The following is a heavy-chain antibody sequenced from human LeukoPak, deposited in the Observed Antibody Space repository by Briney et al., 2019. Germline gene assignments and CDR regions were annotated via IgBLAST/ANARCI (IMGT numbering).Heavy chain of an antibody. Sequence: GGTLRLSCAASGFIFRNFGMTWVRQGPGKGLEWVATISDSGVTTHYADSVKGRFTISRDNSKSTLYLQMSSLRAVDTAIYYCAKDPSTFLTTGWYFDLWGRGTLVTVSS. CDR3: AKDPSTFLTTGWYFDL. CDR1: GFIFRNFG. J-gene: IGHJ2*01. CDR2: ISDSGVTT. V-gene: IGHV3-23*01. D-gene: IGHD4-17*01.